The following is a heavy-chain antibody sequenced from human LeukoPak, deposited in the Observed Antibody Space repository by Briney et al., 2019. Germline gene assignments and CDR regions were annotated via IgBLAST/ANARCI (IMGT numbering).Heavy chain of an antibody. CDR1: GGSISSYY. Sequence: SETLSLTCTVSGGSISSYYWSWIRQPPGKGLEWIGYIYYSGSTNYNPSLKSRVTISVDTSKNQFSLKLSSVTAADTAVYYCARGLDAFDIWSQGTMVTVSS. CDR3: ARGLDAFDI. CDR2: IYYSGST. J-gene: IGHJ3*02. V-gene: IGHV4-59*08.